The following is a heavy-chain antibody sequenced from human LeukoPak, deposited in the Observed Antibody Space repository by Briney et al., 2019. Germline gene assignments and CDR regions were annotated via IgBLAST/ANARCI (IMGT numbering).Heavy chain of an antibody. J-gene: IGHJ4*02. CDR1: GFTFSTYA. D-gene: IGHD5-18*01. Sequence: GGSLRLSCVASGFTFSTYAMSWVRQAPGKGLEWVSAITGNGAGTHYADSVKGRFTISRDNSRNTLYLEMNSLRAEDTALYYCANFVDTSMGGNDYWGQGTLVTVSS. CDR3: ANFVDTSMGGNDY. V-gene: IGHV3-23*01. CDR2: ITGNGAGT.